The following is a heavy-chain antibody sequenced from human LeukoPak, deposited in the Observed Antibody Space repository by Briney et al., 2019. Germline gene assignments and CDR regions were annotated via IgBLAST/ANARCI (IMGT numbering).Heavy chain of an antibody. CDR1: GITFSSFG. J-gene: IGHJ4*02. D-gene: IGHD2-15*01. CDR3: ANRDCSGGSCYPNH. CDR2: IWNDGSNT. Sequence: GGSLRLSCAASGITFSSFGMHWVRQAPGKGLEWVAVIWNDGSNTYYADSERGRFTISRDNSKNTLYLQMNSLRAEDTAVYYCANRDCSGGSCYPNHWGQGTLVTVSS. V-gene: IGHV3-33*06.